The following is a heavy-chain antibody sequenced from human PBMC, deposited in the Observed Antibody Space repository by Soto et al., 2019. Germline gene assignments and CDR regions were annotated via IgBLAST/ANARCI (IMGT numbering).Heavy chain of an antibody. V-gene: IGHV1-2*02. CDR1: GYTFTGYY. CDR2: INPNSGGT. D-gene: IGHD3-22*01. CDR3: ARTYYDSSGYDY. J-gene: IGHJ4*02. Sequence: ASVKVSCKASGYTFTGYYMHWVRQAPGQGLEWMGWINPNSGGTNYAQKFQGRVTMTRDTSISTAYMEPSRLRSDDTAVYYCARTYYDSSGYDYWGQGTLVTVSS.